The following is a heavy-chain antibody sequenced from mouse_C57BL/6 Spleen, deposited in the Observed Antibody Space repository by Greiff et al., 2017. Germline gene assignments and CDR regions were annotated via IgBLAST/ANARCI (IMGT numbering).Heavy chain of an antibody. Sequence: EVQLQQSGPELVKPGASVKISCKASGYTFTDYYMNWVKQSHGKSLEWIGDINPNNGGTSYNQKFKGKATLTVDKSSSTAYMELRSLTSEDSAVYYCYYDGYVFDYWGQGTTLTVSS. CDR2: INPNNGGT. V-gene: IGHV1-26*01. J-gene: IGHJ2*01. D-gene: IGHD2-3*01. CDR1: GYTFTDYY. CDR3: YYDGYVFDY.